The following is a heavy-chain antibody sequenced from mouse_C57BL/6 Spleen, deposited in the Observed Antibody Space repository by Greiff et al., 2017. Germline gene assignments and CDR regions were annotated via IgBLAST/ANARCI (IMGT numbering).Heavy chain of an antibody. CDR1: GYTFTDYY. D-gene: IGHD1-1*01. Sequence: QVQLQQSGAELVRPGASVKLSCKASGYTFTDYYINWVKQRPGQGLEWIARIYPGSGNTYYNEKFKGKATLTAEKSSSTAYMQLSSLTSEDSAVYFCARDGLYYGSSYGAMDYWGQGTSVTVSS. J-gene: IGHJ4*01. V-gene: IGHV1-76*01. CDR2: IYPGSGNT. CDR3: ARDGLYYGSSYGAMDY.